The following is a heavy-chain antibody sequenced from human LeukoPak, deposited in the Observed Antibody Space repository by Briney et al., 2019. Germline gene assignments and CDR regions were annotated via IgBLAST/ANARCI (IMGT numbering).Heavy chain of an antibody. J-gene: IGHJ4*02. CDR1: GFTFSSYG. D-gene: IGHD4-23*01. CDR3: ARELKHAGNDY. CDR2: ISYDGTNK. Sequence: PGGSLRLSCAASGFTFSSYGMHWVRQAPGKGLEWVAVISYDGTNKYYADSVKGRFTISRDNSKSTLYLQMNSLRAEDTAVYYCARELKHAGNDYWGQGTLVTVSS. V-gene: IGHV3-30*03.